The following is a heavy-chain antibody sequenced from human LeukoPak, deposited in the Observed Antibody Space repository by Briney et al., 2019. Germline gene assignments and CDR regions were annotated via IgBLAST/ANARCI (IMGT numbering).Heavy chain of an antibody. D-gene: IGHD2-2*01. Sequence: ASVKVSCKASGGTLSSYAISWVRPAPGQGLEWMGGIIPIFGTANYAQKFQGRVTITADESTSTAYMELSRLRSDDTAVYYCARLADCSSSSCRSFDYWGQGTLVTVSS. CDR3: ARLADCSSSSCRSFDY. J-gene: IGHJ4*02. CDR1: GGTLSSYA. V-gene: IGHV1-69*01. CDR2: IIPIFGTA.